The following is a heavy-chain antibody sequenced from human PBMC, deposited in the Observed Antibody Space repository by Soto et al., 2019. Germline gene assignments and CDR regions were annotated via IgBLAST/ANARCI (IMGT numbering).Heavy chain of an antibody. V-gene: IGHV1-2*02. D-gene: IGHD3-3*01. CDR3: ARALVSIFGVVGGYYGMDV. CDR1: GYTFTGYY. Sequence: ASVKVSCKASGYTFTGYYLNWVRQAPGQGLEWLGWINPNRGGPNYAQKFQGRVTMTSDTSISTVYMELSRLRSDDTAVYYCARALVSIFGVVGGYYGMDVWGQGTTVTVSS. CDR2: INPNRGGP. J-gene: IGHJ6*02.